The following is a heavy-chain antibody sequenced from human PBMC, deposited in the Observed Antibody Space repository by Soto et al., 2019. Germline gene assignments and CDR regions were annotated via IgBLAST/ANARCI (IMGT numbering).Heavy chain of an antibody. CDR3: ATSPVQNYDSLTGYFGY. D-gene: IGHD3-9*01. CDR2: IIPILGIA. J-gene: IGHJ4*02. V-gene: IGHV1-69*02. Sequence: SVKVSCKASGGTFSSYTISWVRQAPGQGLEWMGRIIPILGIANYAQKFQGRVTITADKSTSTAYMELSSLRSEDTAVYYCATSPVQNYDSLTGYFGYWGQGTLVTVSS. CDR1: GGTFSSYT.